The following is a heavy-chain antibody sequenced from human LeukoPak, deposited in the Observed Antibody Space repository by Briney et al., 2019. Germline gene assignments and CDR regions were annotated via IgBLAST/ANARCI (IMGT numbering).Heavy chain of an antibody. V-gene: IGHV3-33*01. Sequence: PGRSLRLSCAASGFIFSSYGMHWVRQAPGKGLEWVAVMWYDGSNKYYADSVKGRFTISRDNSKNTLFLQMNSLRAEDTAVYYYARDPYFYDGSGYYYPAYYFDYWGQGTLVTVSS. D-gene: IGHD3-22*01. J-gene: IGHJ4*02. CDR1: GFIFSSYG. CDR2: MWYDGSNK. CDR3: ARDPYFYDGSGYYYPAYYFDY.